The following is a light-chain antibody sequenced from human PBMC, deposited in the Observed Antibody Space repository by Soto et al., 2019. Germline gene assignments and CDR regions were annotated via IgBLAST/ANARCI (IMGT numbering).Light chain of an antibody. CDR1: SSDVGGYNY. V-gene: IGLV2-14*01. J-gene: IGLJ1*01. Sequence: QSVLTQPASVSGSPGQSITISCTGTSSDVGGYNYVSWYQQHPGKAPKLMIYEVSNRPSGVSNRFSGSKSGNTASLTISGLPAEDEADYYCSSYTSSRTLVFGTWTEVTVL. CDR3: SSYTSSRTLV. CDR2: EVS.